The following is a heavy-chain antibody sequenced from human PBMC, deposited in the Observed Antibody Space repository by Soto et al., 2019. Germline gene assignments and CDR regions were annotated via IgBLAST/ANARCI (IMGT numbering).Heavy chain of an antibody. CDR3: ARSFSRGNHEDWFDP. J-gene: IGHJ5*02. D-gene: IGHD3-16*01. Sequence: TGGSLRLSCAASGFTFSSYAMSWVRQAPGKGLEWVSAISGSGGSTYYADSVKGRFTISRDNSKNTLYLQMNSLRAEDTAVYYCARSFSRGNHEDWFDPWGQGTLVTV. CDR1: GFTFSSYA. CDR2: ISGSGGST. V-gene: IGHV3-23*01.